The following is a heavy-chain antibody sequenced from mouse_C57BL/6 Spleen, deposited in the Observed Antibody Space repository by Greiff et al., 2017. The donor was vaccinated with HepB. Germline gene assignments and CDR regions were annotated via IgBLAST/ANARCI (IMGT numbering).Heavy chain of an antibody. Sequence: QVQLQQSGAELVQPGASLKISCKASGYAFSSYWMNWVKQRPGKGLEWIGQIYPGDGDTNYNGKLKGKATLTADKSSSQAYMQLSSLTSEDSAVYFCARRGITTEGAMGCWGQGPSVTV. CDR1: GYAFSSYW. CDR3: ARRGITTEGAMGC. J-gene: IGHJ4*01. V-gene: IGHV1-80*01. CDR2: IYPGDGDT. D-gene: IGHD1-1*01.